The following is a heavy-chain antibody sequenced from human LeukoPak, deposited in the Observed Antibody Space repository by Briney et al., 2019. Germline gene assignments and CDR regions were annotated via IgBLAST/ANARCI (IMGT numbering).Heavy chain of an antibody. D-gene: IGHD1-26*01. CDR1: GYTFTGYY. Sequence: GASVKVSCKASGYTFTGYYMHWVRQAPGQGLEWMGWINPNRGGTNYAQTFQGRVTMTRDTSISTAYMELSRLRSDDTAVYYCASLDEWETFDYWGQGTLVTVSS. V-gene: IGHV1-2*02. CDR2: INPNRGGT. J-gene: IGHJ4*02. CDR3: ASLDEWETFDY.